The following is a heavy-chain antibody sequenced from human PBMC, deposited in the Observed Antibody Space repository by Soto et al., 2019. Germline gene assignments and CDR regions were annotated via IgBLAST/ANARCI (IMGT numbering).Heavy chain of an antibody. D-gene: IGHD2-21*02. V-gene: IGHV1-3*01. CDR2: INAGNGNT. CDR1: GYTFTSYA. J-gene: IGHJ5*02. Sequence: QVQLVQSGAEVKKPGASVKVSCKASGYTFTSYAMHWVRQAPGQRLEWMGWINAGNGNTKYSQKFQGRVTITRDTSASTCYMELSSLRSEDTAVYYCARGCRGGDADWFDPWGQGTLVTVSS. CDR3: ARGCRGGDADWFDP.